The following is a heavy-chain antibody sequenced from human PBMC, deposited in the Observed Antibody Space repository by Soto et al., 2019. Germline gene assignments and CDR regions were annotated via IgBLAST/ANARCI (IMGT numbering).Heavy chain of an antibody. CDR1: GFTFSSYA. D-gene: IGHD1-26*01. Sequence: GSLRLSCAASGFTFSSYAMSWVRQAPGKGLEWVSGVRGNGGSTYYADSVKGRFTISRDNSRNTLYLQMNGLRAGDTAIYYCAKDVGTTSPDAFDIWGQGTMVTVS. CDR3: AKDVGTTSPDAFDI. J-gene: IGHJ3*02. CDR2: VRGNGGST. V-gene: IGHV3-23*01.